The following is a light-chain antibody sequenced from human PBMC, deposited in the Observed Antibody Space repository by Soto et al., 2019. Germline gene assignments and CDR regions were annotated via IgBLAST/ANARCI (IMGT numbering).Light chain of an antibody. CDR1: TSDVGGYNS. CDR2: DVS. V-gene: IGLV2-14*03. J-gene: IGLJ2*01. CDR3: SSQTRFSTRL. Sequence: QSALTQPASVSGSPGQSITISCTGTTSDVGGYNSVSWYQQYPGKAPKLMIYDVSNRPSGVSNRFSGSKSGNTASLTISGLQAEDEADYYCSSQTRFSTRLFGGGTKLTVL.